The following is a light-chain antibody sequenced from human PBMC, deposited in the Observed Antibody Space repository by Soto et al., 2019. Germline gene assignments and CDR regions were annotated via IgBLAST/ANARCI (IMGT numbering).Light chain of an antibody. J-gene: IGKJ1*01. CDR3: HHSYSTPWT. CDR2: AAS. V-gene: IGKV1-39*01. CDR1: QSIRSY. Sequence: DIQMTQSPSSLSASVGDRVTITCRASQSIRSYLNWYQQKPGKAPKLLIYAASSLQSGVPSRFSGSGSGTDFTLTISSLQPEDFATYYCHHSYSTPWTFGQGTKVEIK.